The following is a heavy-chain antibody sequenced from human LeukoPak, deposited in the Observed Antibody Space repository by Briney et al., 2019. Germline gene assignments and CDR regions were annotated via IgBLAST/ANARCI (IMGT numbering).Heavy chain of an antibody. Sequence: GGPLRLSCVTSGFTFTNHWMSWVRQAPGKGLEWVSYISSSSSTIYYADSVKGRFTISRDNAKNSLYLQMNSLRAEDTAVYYCARDSGWYGGDAFDIWGQGTMVTVSS. CDR2: ISSSSSTI. J-gene: IGHJ3*02. CDR3: ARDSGWYGGDAFDI. CDR1: GFTFTNHW. D-gene: IGHD6-19*01. V-gene: IGHV3-48*01.